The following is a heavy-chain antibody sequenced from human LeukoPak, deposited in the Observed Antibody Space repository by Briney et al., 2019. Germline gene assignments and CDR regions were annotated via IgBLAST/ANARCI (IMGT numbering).Heavy chain of an antibody. CDR3: ASSTIFGGFSPTGFDY. CDR2: IYPGDSDT. Sequence: GESLKISCKGSGYSFTSYWIGWVRQMPGKGLEWTGIIYPGDSDTRYSPSFQGQVTISADKSISTAYLQWSSLKASDTAMYYCASSTIFGGFSPTGFDYWGQGTLVTVSS. J-gene: IGHJ4*02. CDR1: GYSFTSYW. V-gene: IGHV5-51*01. D-gene: IGHD3-3*01.